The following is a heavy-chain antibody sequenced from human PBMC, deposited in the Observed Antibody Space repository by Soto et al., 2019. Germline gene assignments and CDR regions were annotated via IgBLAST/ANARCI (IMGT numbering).Heavy chain of an antibody. Sequence: GGSLRLSCTASWFTFNTHWMHWVRQAPGKGLVWVSRIYFDGIATNYADSVKGRLTVSRDNAKNTVYLHVNTLRDEDTAVYYCARGGEMGVDYWGQGTLVTVSS. CDR2: IYFDGIAT. CDR1: WFTFNTHW. D-gene: IGHD1-26*01. J-gene: IGHJ4*02. V-gene: IGHV3-74*01. CDR3: ARGGEMGVDY.